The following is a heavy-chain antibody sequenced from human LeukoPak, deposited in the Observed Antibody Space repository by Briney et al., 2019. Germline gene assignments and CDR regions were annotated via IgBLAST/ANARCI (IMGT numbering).Heavy chain of an antibody. J-gene: IGHJ3*02. CDR2: IYYSGST. D-gene: IGHD3-9*01. Sequence: GSLRLSCAASGFTFSSYAMSWVRQAPGKGLEWIGSIYYSGSTYYNPSLKSRVTISVDTSKNQFSLKLSSVTAADTAVYYCARPCFDWLPGAFDIWGQGTMVTVSS. CDR3: ARPCFDWLPGAFDI. V-gene: IGHV4-39*01. CDR1: GFTFSSYA.